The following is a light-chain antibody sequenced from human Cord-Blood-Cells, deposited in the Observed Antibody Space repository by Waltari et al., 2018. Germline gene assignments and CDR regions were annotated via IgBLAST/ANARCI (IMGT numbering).Light chain of an antibody. CDR3: CSYAGSYTLV. CDR1: SRDVGGCNY. Sequence: QSALTQPRSVSGSPGQSFTISCTGTSRDVGGCNYVSWYQQHPGKAPKLMIYDVSKRPSGVPDRFSGSKSGNTASLTISGLQAEDEADYYCCSYAGSYTLVFGGGTKLTVL. CDR2: DVS. J-gene: IGLJ3*02. V-gene: IGLV2-11*01.